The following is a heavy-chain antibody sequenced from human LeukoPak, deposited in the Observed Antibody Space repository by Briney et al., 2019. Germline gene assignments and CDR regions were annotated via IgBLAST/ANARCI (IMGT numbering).Heavy chain of an antibody. J-gene: IGHJ5*02. V-gene: IGHV1-18*01. CDR3: ARDQYYDSKGWFDP. CDR1: GYTFTSYG. Sequence: ASVKVSCKASGYTFTSYGISWVRQAPGQGLEWMGWIHTYNGHTNYAQKLQGRVTMTTDTSTSTAYMELRSLRSDDTAAYYCARDQYYDSKGWFDPWGQGTLVTVSS. D-gene: IGHD3-22*01. CDR2: IHTYNGHT.